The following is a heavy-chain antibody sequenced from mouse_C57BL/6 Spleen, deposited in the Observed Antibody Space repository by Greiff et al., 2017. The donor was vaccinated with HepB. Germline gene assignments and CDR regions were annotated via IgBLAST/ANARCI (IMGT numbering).Heavy chain of an antibody. J-gene: IGHJ2*01. D-gene: IGHD1-1*01. CDR1: GYAFSSYW. CDR3: ARQNGSSPYFDD. V-gene: IGHV1-80*01. Sequence: VQLQQSGAELVKPGASVKISCKASGYAFSSYWMNWVKQRPGKGLEWIGQIYPGDGDTNYNGKFKGKATLTADKSSSTAYMQLSSLTSEDSAVYFCARQNGSSPYFDDWGQGTTLTVSS. CDR2: IYPGDGDT.